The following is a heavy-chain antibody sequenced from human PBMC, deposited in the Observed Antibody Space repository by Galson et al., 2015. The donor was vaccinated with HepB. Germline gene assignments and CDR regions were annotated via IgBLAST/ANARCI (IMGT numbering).Heavy chain of an antibody. CDR2: INPSGGST. D-gene: IGHD3-22*01. CDR3: VRGGYYDSSPFDY. J-gene: IGHJ4*02. Sequence: SVKVSCKASGYKFTSYYMHWVRQAPGQGLEWMGIINPSGGSTDYAQKFRGRLTMTRDTSTSTVFMELSSLTSEDTAVYYCVRGGYYDSSPFDYWGQGTLVTVSS. CDR1: GYKFTSYY. V-gene: IGHV1-46*01.